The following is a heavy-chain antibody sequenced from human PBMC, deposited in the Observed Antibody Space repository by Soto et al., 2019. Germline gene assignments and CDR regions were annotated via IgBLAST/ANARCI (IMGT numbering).Heavy chain of an antibody. Sequence: PGGSLRLSCAASGFRFDEYNMHWVRQAPGKGLEWLSLITWNGANTYYADSVKGRFTISRDGTTKPVSLQMTSLKREDTGLYYCARETLSYGSALDVWGQGTTVTVSS. V-gene: IGHV3-43*01. CDR2: ITWNGANT. D-gene: IGHD3-16*01. CDR3: ARETLSYGSALDV. CDR1: GFRFDEYN. J-gene: IGHJ6*02.